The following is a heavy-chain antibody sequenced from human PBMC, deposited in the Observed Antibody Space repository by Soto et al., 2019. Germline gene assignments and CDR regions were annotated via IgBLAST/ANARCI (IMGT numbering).Heavy chain of an antibody. D-gene: IGHD3-22*01. CDR3: ARGRYYYDSSPDAFDI. V-gene: IGHV5-51*03. CDR1: GCSFTSYW. J-gene: IGHJ3*02. Sequence: GESLKISCKGSGCSFTSYWIGWVRQMPGKGLEWMGIIYPGDSDTRYSPSFQGQVTISADKSISTAYLQWSSLKASDTAMYYCARGRYYYDSSPDAFDIWGQGTMVTVSS. CDR2: IYPGDSDT.